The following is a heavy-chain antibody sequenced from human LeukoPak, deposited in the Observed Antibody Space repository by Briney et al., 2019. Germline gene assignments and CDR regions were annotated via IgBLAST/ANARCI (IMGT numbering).Heavy chain of an antibody. CDR1: GFTFSSYD. V-gene: IGHV3-13*01. J-gene: IGHJ4*02. CDR3: ARGLGATLDY. Sequence: GGSPRLSCAASGFTFSSYDMHWVRQATGKGLEWVSAIGTAGDTYYPGSVKGRFTISRENAENSLYLQMNSLRAGDTAVYYCARGLGATLDYWGQGTLVTVSS. CDR2: IGTAGDT. D-gene: IGHD1-26*01.